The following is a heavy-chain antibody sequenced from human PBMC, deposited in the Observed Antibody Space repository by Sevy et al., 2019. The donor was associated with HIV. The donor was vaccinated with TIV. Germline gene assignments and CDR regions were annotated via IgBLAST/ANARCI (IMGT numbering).Heavy chain of an antibody. V-gene: IGHV4-34*01. D-gene: IGHD6-13*01. J-gene: IGHJ4*02. CDR2: INHSGST. Sequence: SQTLSLTCAVYDGSFSGYYWSWIRQPPGKGLEWIGEINHSGSTNYNPSLKSRVTISVDTSKNQFSLKLSSVTAADTAVYYCARGTGYSSSWYGLTHFDYWGQGTLVTVSS. CDR1: DGSFSGYY. CDR3: ARGTGYSSSWYGLTHFDY.